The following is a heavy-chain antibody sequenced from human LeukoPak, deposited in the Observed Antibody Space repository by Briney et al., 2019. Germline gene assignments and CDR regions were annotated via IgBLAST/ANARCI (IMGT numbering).Heavy chain of an antibody. Sequence: WESLKIFCYGSGYSFTSYWIGWVRQLPRKGLEWMGSNLPADSDTRYSPSFQGQVTISADKSINTAYVQWSTLKVSDTALYYCASGRYCNGGSCYDSWGQGTLVTVSS. CDR1: GYSFTSYW. J-gene: IGHJ5*01. D-gene: IGHD2-15*01. CDR2: NLPADSDT. V-gene: IGHV5-51*01. CDR3: ASGRYCNGGSCYDS.